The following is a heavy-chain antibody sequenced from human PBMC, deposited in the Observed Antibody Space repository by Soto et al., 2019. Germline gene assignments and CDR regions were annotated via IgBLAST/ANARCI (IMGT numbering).Heavy chain of an antibody. CDR2: ISGSGGST. D-gene: IGHD2-15*01. Sequence: PGGSLRLSCAASGFSFSRFEMNWVRQAPGKGLEWVSAISGSGGSTYYADSVKGRFTISRDNSKNTLYLQMNSLRAEDTAVYYCARALQGGWFDYWGQGTLVTVSS. J-gene: IGHJ4*02. CDR3: ARALQGGWFDY. CDR1: GFSFSRFE. V-gene: IGHV3-23*01.